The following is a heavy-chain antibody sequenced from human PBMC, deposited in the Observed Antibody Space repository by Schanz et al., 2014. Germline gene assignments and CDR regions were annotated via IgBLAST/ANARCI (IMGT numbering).Heavy chain of an antibody. CDR3: ARENLKWEAFDI. J-gene: IGHJ3*02. CDR1: GFIFNDYY. D-gene: IGHD1-26*01. CDR2: ISRDGTTS. V-gene: IGHV3-11*04. Sequence: QVQLVESGGGVVQPGGSLRLSCAASGFIFNDYYMNWIRQAPGKGLEWLSYISRDGTTSYYADSVKGRFTISRDNAKKELYLETTSLRGEDKGVYSCARENLKWEAFDIWGQGTVVTVSS.